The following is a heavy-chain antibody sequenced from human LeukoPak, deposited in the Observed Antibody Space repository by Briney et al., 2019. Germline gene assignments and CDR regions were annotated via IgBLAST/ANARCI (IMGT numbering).Heavy chain of an antibody. CDR1: GFTFSSYE. Sequence: GGSLRLSCAASGFTFSSYEMNWVRQAPGKGLEWVSYISSSGSTIYYADSVKGRFTISRDNSKNTLYLEMNSLRAEDTAVYYCAKVGGYNQPFHYWGQGTLVTVSS. V-gene: IGHV3-48*03. CDR3: AKVGGYNQPFHY. CDR2: ISSSGSTI. D-gene: IGHD5-24*01. J-gene: IGHJ4*02.